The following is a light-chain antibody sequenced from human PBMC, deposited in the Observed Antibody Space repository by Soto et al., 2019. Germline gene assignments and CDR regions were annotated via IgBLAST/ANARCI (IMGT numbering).Light chain of an antibody. CDR1: QSVSSN. J-gene: IGKJ1*01. V-gene: IGKV3-15*01. Sequence: EIVMTQSPATLSVSPGERATLSCRARQSVSSNLAWYQQKPGQAPRLLIYGASTRATGIPARFSGSGSGTEFTLTISSLQSEDFAVYYCQQYNNLPRTFGQGTKVEIK. CDR2: GAS. CDR3: QQYNNLPRT.